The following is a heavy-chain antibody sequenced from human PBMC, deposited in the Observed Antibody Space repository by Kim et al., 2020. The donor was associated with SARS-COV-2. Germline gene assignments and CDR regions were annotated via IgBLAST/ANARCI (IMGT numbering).Heavy chain of an antibody. CDR2: IYYSGST. V-gene: IGHV4-39*01. J-gene: IGHJ4*02. CDR3: ARHPDTDSKWLWFAAGYFDY. CDR1: GGSISSSSYY. Sequence: SETLSLTCTVSGGSISSSSYYWGWIRQPPGKGLEWIGSIYYSGSTYYNPSLKSRVTISVDTSKNQFSLKLSSVTAADTAVYYCARHPDTDSKWLWFAAGYFDYWGQGTLVTVSS. D-gene: IGHD6-19*01.